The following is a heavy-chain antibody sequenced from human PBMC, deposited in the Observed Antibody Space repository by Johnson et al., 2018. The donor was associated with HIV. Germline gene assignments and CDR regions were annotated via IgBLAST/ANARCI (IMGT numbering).Heavy chain of an antibody. V-gene: IGHV3-30*03. CDR1: GFTFRNYA. J-gene: IGHJ3*02. CDR3: TTDRPSCRDTSCYNALDI. D-gene: IGHD2-2*02. Sequence: VQLVESGGGVVQPGTSLRLSCAASGFTFRNYAMHWVRQAPGKGLEWVAVISYDGTNEYYAESVKARFTISRDNSKNTLYLQMNSLKTEDTAVYYCTTDRPSCRDTSCYNALDIWGRGTMVTVSS. CDR2: ISYDGTNE.